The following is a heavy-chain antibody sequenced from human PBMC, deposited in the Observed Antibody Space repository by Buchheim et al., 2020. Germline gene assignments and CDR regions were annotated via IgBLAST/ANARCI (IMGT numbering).Heavy chain of an antibody. J-gene: IGHJ1*01. CDR3: ARDLWFGELPL. CDR2: IYYSGST. CDR1: GGSISSGGYS. V-gene: IGHV4-30-4*07. Sequence: QVQLQESGPGLVKPSQTLSLTCAVSGGSISSGGYSWSWIRQPPGKGLEWIGYIYYSGSTYYNPSLTSRVTISVYTSKNQFSLKLSSVTAADTAVYYCARDLWFGELPLWGQGTL. D-gene: IGHD3-10*01.